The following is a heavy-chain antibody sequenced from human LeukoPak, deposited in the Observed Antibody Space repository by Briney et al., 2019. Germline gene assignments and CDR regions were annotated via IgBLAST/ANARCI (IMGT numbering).Heavy chain of an antibody. V-gene: IGHV3-30*18. CDR2: ISFDGSIE. Sequence: PGGSLRLSCAASGFTFSNYGMHWVRQTPGKGLEWVALISFDGSIEYYADSVKGRFTISRDNSKNTLFLQMNSLRPEDTVIFYCAKDSDIAVAGSDDALDVWGQGTMVTVSS. CDR1: GFTFSNYG. D-gene: IGHD6-19*01. CDR3: AKDSDIAVAGSDDALDV. J-gene: IGHJ3*01.